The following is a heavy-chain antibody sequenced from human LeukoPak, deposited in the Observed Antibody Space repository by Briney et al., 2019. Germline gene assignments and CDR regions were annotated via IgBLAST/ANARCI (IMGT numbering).Heavy chain of an antibody. CDR1: GGSISSYH. CDR3: ARLMDTQTQQWFDP. V-gene: IGHV4-59*08. CDR2: IYYSGST. D-gene: IGHD5-18*01. J-gene: IGHJ5*02. Sequence: SETLSLTCTVSGGSISSYHWSWIRQPPGKGLEWIGYIYYSGSTNYNPSLKSRVTISVDTSKNQFSLKLSSVTAADTAVYYCARLMDTQTQQWFDPWGQGTLVTVPS.